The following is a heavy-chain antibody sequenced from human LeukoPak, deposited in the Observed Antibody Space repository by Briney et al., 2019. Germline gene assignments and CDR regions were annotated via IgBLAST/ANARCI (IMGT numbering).Heavy chain of an antibody. J-gene: IGHJ4*02. D-gene: IGHD5-18*01. CDR1: GGSISSYY. CDR2: IYYSGST. Sequence: TSETLSLTCTVSGGSISSYYWSWIRQPPGKGLEWIGYIYYSGSTNYNPSLKSRVTISVDTSKNQFSLKLSSVTAADTAVYYCARQLDTAMASYWGQGTLVTVSS. V-gene: IGHV4-59*01. CDR3: ARQLDTAMASY.